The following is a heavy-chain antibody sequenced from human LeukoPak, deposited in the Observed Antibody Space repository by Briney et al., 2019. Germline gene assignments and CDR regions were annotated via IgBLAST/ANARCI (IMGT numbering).Heavy chain of an antibody. CDR1: GGSISTYY. J-gene: IGHJ5*02. CDR2: VSYSGST. CDR3: VRGYCSGSNCRNWFDP. D-gene: IGHD2-15*01. Sequence: PSETLSLTCTVSGGSISTYYWSWIRQPPGKGLEWIGYVSYSGSTNYNPSLKSRVTISVDTSKNQFSRKLSSVTATDTAVYYCVRGYCSGSNCRNWFDPWGQGTLVTVSS. V-gene: IGHV4-59*08.